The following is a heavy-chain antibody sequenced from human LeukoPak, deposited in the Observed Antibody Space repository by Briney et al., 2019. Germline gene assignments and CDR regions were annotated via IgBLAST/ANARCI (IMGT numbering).Heavy chain of an antibody. CDR1: GYAFTGYY. V-gene: IGHV1-2*02. D-gene: IGHD6-19*01. CDR2: INPNSGGT. CDR3: AREGYIAVAGILHY. Sequence: GASVKVSCTASGYAFTGYYMHWVRQAPGQGLEWMGWINPNSGGTNYAQKFQGRVTMTRDMSTSTVYMELSSLRSEDTAVYYCAREGYIAVAGILHYWGQGTLVTVSS. J-gene: IGHJ4*02.